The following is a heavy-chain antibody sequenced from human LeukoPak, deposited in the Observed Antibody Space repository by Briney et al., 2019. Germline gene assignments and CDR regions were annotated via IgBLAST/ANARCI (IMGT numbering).Heavy chain of an antibody. CDR2: ISASGNT. D-gene: IGHD6-13*01. CDR1: GFTFSRSA. Sequence: GGSLRLSCAASGFTFSRSAMTWVRQTPGKGLDWVSSISASGNTYYSDSVKGRFIISRDYSKNMLYIQLNRLRAEDTAVYYCVKGRISEDGLDFWGEGPMVSVSS. CDR3: VKGRISEDGLDF. J-gene: IGHJ4*02. V-gene: IGHV3-23*01.